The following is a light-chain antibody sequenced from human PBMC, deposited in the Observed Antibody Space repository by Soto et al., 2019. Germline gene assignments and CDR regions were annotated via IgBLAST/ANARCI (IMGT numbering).Light chain of an antibody. CDR2: GAS. Sequence: EIVLTQSPGTLSLSPGERATLSCRASQSVNSNYLAWYQRKPGQAPRLLIYGASNRATDIPNRFSASGSGTDFTLTISRLEPEDFAVYYCQQYDSSPPTFGQGTKVDIK. J-gene: IGKJ1*01. CDR1: QSVNSNY. CDR3: QQYDSSPPT. V-gene: IGKV3-20*01.